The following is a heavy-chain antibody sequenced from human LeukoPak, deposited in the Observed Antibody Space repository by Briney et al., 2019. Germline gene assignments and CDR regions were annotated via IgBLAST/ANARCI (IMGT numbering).Heavy chain of an antibody. V-gene: IGHV1-2*02. CDR1: GYTFTVYY. D-gene: IGHD6-19*01. CDR3: ARDWSSGWYAGRELVDY. Sequence: ASVKVSCKASGYTFTVYYMHWVRQAPGQGLEWMGWINPNSGGTNYAQKFQGRVTMTRDTSISTAYTELSRLRSDDTAVYYCARDWSSGWYAGRELVDYWGQGTLVTVSS. J-gene: IGHJ4*02. CDR2: INPNSGGT.